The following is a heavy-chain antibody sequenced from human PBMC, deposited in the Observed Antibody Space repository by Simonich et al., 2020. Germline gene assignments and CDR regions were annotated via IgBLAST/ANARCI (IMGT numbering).Heavy chain of an antibody. Sequence: QVQLVPSGAEVKKPGASVRVSCKASGYTFTGYHMHWERQAPGQGLEGMGRVNPNRGGTNYAQKFQGRVTMTRDTSISTAYMELSRLRSDDTAVYYCARDTFLGYCSSTSCYDAFDIWGQGTMVTVSS. J-gene: IGHJ3*02. CDR1: GYTFTGYH. V-gene: IGHV1-2*06. CDR2: VNPNRGGT. D-gene: IGHD2-2*01. CDR3: ARDTFLGYCSSTSCYDAFDI.